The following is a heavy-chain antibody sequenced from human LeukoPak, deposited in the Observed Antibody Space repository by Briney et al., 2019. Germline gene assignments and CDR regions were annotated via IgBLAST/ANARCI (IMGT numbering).Heavy chain of an antibody. D-gene: IGHD6-6*01. J-gene: IGHJ4*02. CDR3: TTGVVARPPVVFDY. V-gene: IGHV3-15*01. Sequence: GGSLRLSCAASGFTFSNAWVSWVRQAPGKGLEWVGRIKSKTDGGTTDYAAPVKGRFTISRDDSKNTLYLQMNSLKNEDTAVYYCTTGVVARPPVVFDYWGQGTLVTVSS. CDR1: GFTFSNAW. CDR2: IKSKTDGGTT.